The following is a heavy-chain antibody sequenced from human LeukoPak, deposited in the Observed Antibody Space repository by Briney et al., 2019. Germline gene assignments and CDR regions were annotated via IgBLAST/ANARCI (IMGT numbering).Heavy chain of an antibody. CDR1: GRSISSYY. V-gene: IGHV4-59*08. CDR2: ISYSGST. D-gene: IGHD2-15*01. Sequence: AESLSLTCPVSGRSISSYYWSSIRQPPGKGLEWIGYISYSGSTDSNPSLKSRVTISVDTSKNQISLKLSSVTAADTAVYYCARTYCRGGSCHFDYWGQGTLVTVSS. J-gene: IGHJ4*02. CDR3: ARTYCRGGSCHFDY.